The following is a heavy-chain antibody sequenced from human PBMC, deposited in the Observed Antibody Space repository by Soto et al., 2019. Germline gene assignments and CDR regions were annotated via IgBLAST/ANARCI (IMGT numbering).Heavy chain of an antibody. CDR2: IYYTGTT. V-gene: IGHV4-31*03. D-gene: IGHD2-2*01. CDR3: AKKGSCSNSSCFVGNNWFDP. CDR1: GASISSGDYS. Sequence: QVQLQESGPGLVKPSQTLSLTCTVSGASISSGDYSWSWIRQDPGQGLEWIGDIYYTGTTNYNPSLKSRLTISVATSKNQFSLKLTSVTAADTAVYYCAKKGSCSNSSCFVGNNWFDPWGQGTRVTVSS. J-gene: IGHJ5*02.